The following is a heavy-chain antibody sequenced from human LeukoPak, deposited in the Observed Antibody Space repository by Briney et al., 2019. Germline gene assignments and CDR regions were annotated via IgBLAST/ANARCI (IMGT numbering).Heavy chain of an antibody. CDR2: LSGSGGST. J-gene: IGHJ4*02. CDR1: GFTFSSYA. Sequence: PGGSLRLSCAASGFTFSSYAMTWVRQAPGKGLEWVSALSGSGGSTYYADSVKGRFTISRDNSKNTLYLQMNSLRAEDTAVYYCATAARYSLAYFYYFDYWGQGTLVTVSS. V-gene: IGHV3-23*01. CDR3: ATAARYSLAYFYYFDY. D-gene: IGHD6-13*01.